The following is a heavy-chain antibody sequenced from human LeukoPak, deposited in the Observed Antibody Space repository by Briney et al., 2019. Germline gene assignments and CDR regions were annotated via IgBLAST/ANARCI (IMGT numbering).Heavy chain of an antibody. Sequence: SETLSLTCAVYGGSFSGYYWSWIRQPPGKGLEWIGEINHSGSTNYNPSLKSRVTISVDTSKNQLSLKLSSVTAADTAVYYCARENSMVRGVPYYYYMDVWGKGTTVTISS. CDR1: GGSFSGYY. V-gene: IGHV4-34*01. J-gene: IGHJ6*03. CDR3: ARENSMVRGVPYYYYMDV. D-gene: IGHD3-10*01. CDR2: INHSGST.